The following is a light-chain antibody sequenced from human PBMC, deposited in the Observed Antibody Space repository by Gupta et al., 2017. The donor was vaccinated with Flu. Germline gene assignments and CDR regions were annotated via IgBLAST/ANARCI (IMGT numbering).Light chain of an antibody. CDR3: QQYDRWPFT. J-gene: IGKJ3*01. Sequence: PSSLSASTGDRVTITCRASQGISTRVAWYQQIPGKVPKLLIYAASTWHSGVPARFSGSGSGTEFTLNISSLQPEDVATYYCQQYDRWPFTFGQGTKVDIK. CDR2: AAS. V-gene: IGKV1-27*01. CDR1: QGISTR.